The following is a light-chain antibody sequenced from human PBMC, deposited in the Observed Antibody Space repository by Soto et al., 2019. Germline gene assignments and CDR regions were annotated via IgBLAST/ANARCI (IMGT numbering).Light chain of an antibody. V-gene: IGKV3-11*01. CDR3: QQRSNWPWT. CDR1: QSVSNF. CDR2: DAS. Sequence: EIVLTQSPATLSLSPGERATLSCRARQSVSNFLAWYQQKPGKAPRLLISDASNRATGIRGRFSGSGSGTDFSLTISSLEPEDFAVYYCQQRSNWPWTFVQGTKVAIK. J-gene: IGKJ1*01.